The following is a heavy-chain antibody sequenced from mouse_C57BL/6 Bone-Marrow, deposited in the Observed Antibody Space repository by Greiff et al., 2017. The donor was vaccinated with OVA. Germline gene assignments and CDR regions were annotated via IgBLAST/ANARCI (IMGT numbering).Heavy chain of an antibody. CDR1: GFTFSDFY. Sequence: EVMLVESGGGLVQSGRSLRLSCATSGFTFSDFYMEWVRQAPGKGLEWIAASRNKANDYTTEYSASVKGRFIVSRDNSQSILYLQMNALRAEDTAIYYCARDATTVVDWYFDVWGTGTTVTVSS. CDR3: ARDATTVVDWYFDV. V-gene: IGHV7-1*01. D-gene: IGHD1-1*01. J-gene: IGHJ1*03. CDR2: SRNKANDYTT.